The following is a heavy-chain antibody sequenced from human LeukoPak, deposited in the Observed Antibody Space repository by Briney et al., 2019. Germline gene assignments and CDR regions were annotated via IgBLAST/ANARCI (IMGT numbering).Heavy chain of an antibody. CDR1: GYTFTSYD. D-gene: IGHD6-13*01. V-gene: IGHV1-8*01. CDR2: MNPNSGNT. Sequence: ASVTVSCKASGYTFTSYDINWVRQATGQGLEWMGWMNPNSGNTGYAQKFQGRVTMTRDTSISTAYMELSRLRSDDTAVYYCASIAAAAYDYWGQGTLVTVSS. J-gene: IGHJ4*02. CDR3: ASIAAAAYDY.